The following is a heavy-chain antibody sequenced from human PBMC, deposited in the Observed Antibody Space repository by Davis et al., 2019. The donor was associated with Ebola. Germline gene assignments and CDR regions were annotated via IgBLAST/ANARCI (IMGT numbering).Heavy chain of an antibody. CDR2: INHSGST. J-gene: IGHJ5*02. D-gene: IGHD3-16*01. CDR1: GGSISSYY. V-gene: IGHV4-34*01. CDR3: ARGIGGAVGWFDP. Sequence: SETLSLTCTVSGGSISSYYWSWIRQPPGKGLEWIGEINHSGSTNYNPSLTSRVTISVDTSKNQFSLKLSSVTAADTAVYYCARGIGGAVGWFDPWGQGTLVTVSS.